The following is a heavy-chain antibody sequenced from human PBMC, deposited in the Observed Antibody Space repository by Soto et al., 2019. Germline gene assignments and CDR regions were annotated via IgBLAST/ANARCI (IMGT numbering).Heavy chain of an antibody. D-gene: IGHD3-10*01. CDR2: TYYRSKWNN. CDR1: GASVSSNSAA. Sequence: SQTLSLSCAISGASVSSNSAASKWIRQSPSRGLEWLGRTYYRSKWNNDYALSVKSRITINPDTPKNQFSLHLYSVTPEDTAVYYCTGITSFRGMDVWGQGTPVTVSS. CDR3: TGITSFRGMDV. J-gene: IGHJ6*02. V-gene: IGHV6-1*01.